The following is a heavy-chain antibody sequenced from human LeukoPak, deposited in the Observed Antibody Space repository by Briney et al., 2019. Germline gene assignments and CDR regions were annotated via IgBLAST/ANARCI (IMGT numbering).Heavy chain of an antibody. V-gene: IGHV3-30-3*01. CDR2: ISYDGSNK. J-gene: IGHJ4*02. D-gene: IGHD3-22*01. Sequence: AGGSLRLSCAASGFTFSSYAMHWVRQAPGKGLEWVAVISYDGSNKYYADSVKGRFTISRDNSKNTLYLQMNSLRAEDTAVYYCARGRYYYDSSGYNYFDYWGQGTLVTVSS. CDR3: ARGRYYYDSSGYNYFDY. CDR1: GFTFSSYA.